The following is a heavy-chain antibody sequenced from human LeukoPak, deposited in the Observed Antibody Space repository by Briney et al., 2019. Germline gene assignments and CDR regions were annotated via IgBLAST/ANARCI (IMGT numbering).Heavy chain of an antibody. J-gene: IGHJ5*02. D-gene: IGHD3-22*01. CDR2: IYYSGST. CDR3: ARGVEYYDSSGYHNWFDP. V-gene: IGHV4-31*03. CDR1: GGSISSGGYY. Sequence: SQTLSLTCTVSGGSISSGGYYWSWIRQHPGKGLEWIGYIYYSGSTYYNPSLKSRVTISVDTSKNQFSLKLSSVTAADTAVYYCARGVEYYDSSGYHNWFDPWGQGTLVTVPS.